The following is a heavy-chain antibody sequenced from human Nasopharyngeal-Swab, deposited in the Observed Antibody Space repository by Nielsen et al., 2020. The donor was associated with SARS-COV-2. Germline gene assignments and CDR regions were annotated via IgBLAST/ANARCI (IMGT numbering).Heavy chain of an antibody. D-gene: IGHD5-18*01. CDR1: GYTFTSYA. CDR2: INTNTGNP. V-gene: IGHV7-4-1*02. Sequence: ASVKVSCKASGYTFTSYAMNWVRQAPGQWLEWMGWINTNTGNPTYAQGFTGRFVFSLDTSVSTAYLQISSLKAEDTAVYYCARTPVTYYYYGMDVWGQGTTVTVSS. J-gene: IGHJ6*02. CDR3: ARTPVTYYYYGMDV.